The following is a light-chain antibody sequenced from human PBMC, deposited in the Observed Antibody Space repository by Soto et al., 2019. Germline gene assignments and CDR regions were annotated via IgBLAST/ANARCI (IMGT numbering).Light chain of an antibody. CDR1: ISNIGNNY. J-gene: IGLJ1*01. V-gene: IGLV1-47*01. CDR3: AAWDDTVRSYV. Sequence: QSVLTQPSSVSGTPGPGVTLSCSGSISNIGNNYVYWFQQLPGTAPKVLSNRNDQRPSGDPDRFSGSKSGTSASLAISGLRSEDEGDYYCAAWDDTVRSYVFGTGTKLTVL. CDR2: RND.